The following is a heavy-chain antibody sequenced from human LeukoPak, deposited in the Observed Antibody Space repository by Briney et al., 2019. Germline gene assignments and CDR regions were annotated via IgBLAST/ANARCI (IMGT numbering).Heavy chain of an antibody. J-gene: IGHJ5*02. V-gene: IGHV4-34*01. CDR2: INHSGST. CDR3: ARGFDYYDSSGYNNWFDP. Sequence: PSETLSLTCAVYGGSFSGYYWSWIRQPPGKGLEWIGEINHSGSTNYNPSLKSRVTISVDTSKNQFFLKLSSVTAADTAVYYCARGFDYYDSSGYNNWFDPWGQGTLVTVSS. D-gene: IGHD3-22*01. CDR1: GGSFSGYY.